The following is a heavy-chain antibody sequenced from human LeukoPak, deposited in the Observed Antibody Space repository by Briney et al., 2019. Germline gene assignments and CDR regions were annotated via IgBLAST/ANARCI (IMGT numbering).Heavy chain of an antibody. Sequence: SETLSLTCTVSGGSISSSSYYWGWIRQPPGKGLEWIGYIYYSGSTYYNPSLKSRVTISVDTSKNQFSLKLSSVTAADTAVYYCARDYSGRAGLDPWGQGTLVTVSS. CDR3: ARDYSGRAGLDP. V-gene: IGHV4-30-4*08. J-gene: IGHJ5*02. D-gene: IGHD1-26*01. CDR1: GGSISSSSYY. CDR2: IYYSGST.